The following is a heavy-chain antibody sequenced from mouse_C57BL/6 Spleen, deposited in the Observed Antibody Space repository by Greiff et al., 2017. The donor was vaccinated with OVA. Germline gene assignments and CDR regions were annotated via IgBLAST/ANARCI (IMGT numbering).Heavy chain of an antibody. CDR3: ARGSGGYYYAMDY. J-gene: IGHJ4*01. D-gene: IGHD3-1*01. CDR2: IYPRSGNT. CDR1: GYTFTSYG. Sequence: VKLMESGAELARPGASVKLSCKASGYTFTSYGISWVKQRTGQGLEWIGEIYPRSGNTYYNEKVKGKATLTADKSSSTAYMELRSLTSEDSAVYFCARGSGGYYYAMDYWGQGTSVTVSS. V-gene: IGHV1-81*01.